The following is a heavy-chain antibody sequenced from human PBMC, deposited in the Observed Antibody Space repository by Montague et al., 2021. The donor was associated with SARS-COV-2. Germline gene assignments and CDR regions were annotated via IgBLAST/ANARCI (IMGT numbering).Heavy chain of an antibody. CDR3: ARAASPRGAFDV. Sequence: TLPLTCAVSGGSINSGGYSWSWIRQSPGKGLEWIGYILHSGSTYYNPSLWSRVTISVDRSKSQFSLNLTSMTAADTAVYFCARAASPRGAFDVWGQGTVVTVSS. CDR1: GGSINSGGYS. CDR2: ILHSGST. J-gene: IGHJ3*01. V-gene: IGHV4-30-2*06. D-gene: IGHD3-10*01.